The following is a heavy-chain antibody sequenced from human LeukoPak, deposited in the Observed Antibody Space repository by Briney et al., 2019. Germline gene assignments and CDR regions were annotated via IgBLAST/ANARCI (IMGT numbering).Heavy chain of an antibody. CDR3: ARDSGYDGGFDY. V-gene: IGHV3-33*01. D-gene: IGHD5-12*01. Sequence: TGGSLRLSCAASGFTFSSYVIHWVRQAPGKGLEWVAVIWYDGSNRYYADSVKGRFTISRDNSKNTLYLQMNNLRAEDTAVYYCARDSGYDGGFDYWGQGTLVTVSS. CDR1: GFTFSSYV. J-gene: IGHJ4*02. CDR2: IWYDGSNR.